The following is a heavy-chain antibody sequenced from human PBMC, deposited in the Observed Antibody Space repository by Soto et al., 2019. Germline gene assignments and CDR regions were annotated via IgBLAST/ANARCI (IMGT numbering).Heavy chain of an antibody. J-gene: IGHJ5*02. CDR2: ISSSGSTI. CDR1: GFTFSDYY. D-gene: IGHD2-2*01. V-gene: IGHV3-11*01. Sequence: QVQLVESGGGLVKPGGSLRLSCAASGFTFSDYYMSWIRQAPGKGLEWVSYISSSGSTIYYADSLKGRFTISRDNAKNPLYMKMNSRRAEDTPVYYCARGGGCSSTSSYQTVEGLGWFDPWGQGTLVTVSS. CDR3: ARGGGCSSTSSYQTVEGLGWFDP.